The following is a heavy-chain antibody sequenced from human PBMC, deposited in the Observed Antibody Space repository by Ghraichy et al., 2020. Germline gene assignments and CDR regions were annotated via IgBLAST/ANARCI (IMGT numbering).Heavy chain of an antibody. D-gene: IGHD2-15*01. CDR1: GGTFSSYA. Sequence: SVKVSCKASGGTFSSYAISWVRQAPGPGLEWMGGIITIFGTANYAQKFQGRVTITADESTSTVYMELSSLTSEDTAVFYCARIRRVCSGDSCYWFDPWGQGTLVTVSS. CDR2: IITIFGTA. J-gene: IGHJ5*02. V-gene: IGHV1-69*13. CDR3: ARIRRVCSGDSCYWFDP.